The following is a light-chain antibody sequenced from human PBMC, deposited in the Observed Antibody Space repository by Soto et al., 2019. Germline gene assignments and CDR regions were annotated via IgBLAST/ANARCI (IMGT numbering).Light chain of an antibody. CDR3: QQYDNLPMYT. V-gene: IGKV1-33*01. CDR1: QDISNY. CDR2: DAS. J-gene: IGKJ2*01. Sequence: DIQMTQSPSSLSASVGDRVTITCQASQDISNYLNWYQQKPGKAPKLLIYDASNLETGVPSRFSGSGSGTDFTFTISSLQPEDIAKYYCQQYDNLPMYTFGQGTKVDIK.